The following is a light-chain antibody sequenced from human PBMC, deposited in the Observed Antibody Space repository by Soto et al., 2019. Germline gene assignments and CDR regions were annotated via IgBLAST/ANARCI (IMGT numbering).Light chain of an antibody. J-gene: IGKJ1*01. CDR2: AAS. Sequence: DIQMTQSPSSLSASVGDRVTITCRASQIISTYLNWYQQRAGLAPRLLIYAASSLQSGVPPRFSGSGSGTDFTLTISSLQPEDFATYYCQQYNSYSWTFGQGTKVYIK. V-gene: IGKV1-39*01. CDR1: QIISTY. CDR3: QQYNSYSWT.